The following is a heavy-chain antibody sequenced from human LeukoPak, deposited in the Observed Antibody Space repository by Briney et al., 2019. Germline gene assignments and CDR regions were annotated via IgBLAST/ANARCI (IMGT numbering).Heavy chain of an antibody. J-gene: IGHJ4*02. CDR2: IYSGGST. Sequence: GGSLRLSCAASGFTVSSNYMSWVRQAPGKGLEWVSVIYSGGSTYYADSVKGRFTISSDNSKNTLYLQMNSLRAEDTAVYYCARSSGYYTCYFDYWGQGTLVTVSS. CDR3: ARSSGYYTCYFDY. CDR1: GFTVSSNY. D-gene: IGHD3-3*01. V-gene: IGHV3-53*01.